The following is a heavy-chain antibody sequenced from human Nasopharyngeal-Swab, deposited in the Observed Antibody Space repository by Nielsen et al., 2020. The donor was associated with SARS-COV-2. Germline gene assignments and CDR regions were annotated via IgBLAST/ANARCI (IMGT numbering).Heavy chain of an antibody. CDR2: IIPILGKA. D-gene: IGHD5-18*01. CDR1: GYTFSSYA. Sequence: SVKVSCQASGYTFSSYAISWVQQAPGQGLEWMGRIIPILGKANYEQKFQGRVTITAEKSTSTAYMELSSLRSEDPAVYYCARGDSYGASWYFDLWGRGTLVTVSS. V-gene: IGHV1-69*10. CDR3: ARGDSYGASWYFDL. J-gene: IGHJ2*01.